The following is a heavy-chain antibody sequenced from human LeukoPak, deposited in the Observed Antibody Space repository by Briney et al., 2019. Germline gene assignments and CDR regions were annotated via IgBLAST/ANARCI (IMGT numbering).Heavy chain of an antibody. Sequence: GGSLRLSCAASGFTFSSYAMSWVRQAPGKGLEWVSAISGSGGSTYYADSVKGRFTISRDNSKNTLYLQMNSLRAEDTAVYYCASGRGGGSYGYYFDYWGQGTLVTVSS. D-gene: IGHD1-26*01. CDR3: ASGRGGGSYGYYFDY. V-gene: IGHV3-23*01. J-gene: IGHJ4*02. CDR1: GFTFSSYA. CDR2: ISGSGGST.